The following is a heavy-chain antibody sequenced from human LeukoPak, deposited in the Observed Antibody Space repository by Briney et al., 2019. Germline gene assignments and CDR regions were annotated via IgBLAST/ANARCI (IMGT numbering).Heavy chain of an antibody. CDR2: ISYDGSTK. D-gene: IGHD3-10*01. Sequence: GGSLRLSCAASGFIVSSNYMSWVRQAPGKGLEWVAVISYDGSTKFYADSVKGRFTISRDNSKLYLQMNSLRAEDTAVYFCARDHGSGSYFFDYWGQGTQVTVSA. V-gene: IGHV3-30-3*01. J-gene: IGHJ4*02. CDR1: GFIVSSNY. CDR3: ARDHGSGSYFFDY.